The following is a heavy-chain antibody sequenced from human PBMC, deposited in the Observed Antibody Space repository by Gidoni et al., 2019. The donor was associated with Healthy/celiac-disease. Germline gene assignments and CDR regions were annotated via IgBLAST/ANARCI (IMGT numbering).Heavy chain of an antibody. V-gene: IGHV1-8*01. CDR1: GSTFTSYD. CDR3: ARGLPRSLLYYYYGMDV. Sequence: QVQLVQSGAEVKKPGASVKVSCKASGSTFTSYDINWVRQATGQGLEWMGWMNPNSGNTGYAQKFQGRVTMTRNTSISTAYMELSSLRSEDTAVYYCARGLPRSLLYYYYGMDVWGQGTTVTVSS. J-gene: IGHJ6*02. CDR2: MNPNSGNT.